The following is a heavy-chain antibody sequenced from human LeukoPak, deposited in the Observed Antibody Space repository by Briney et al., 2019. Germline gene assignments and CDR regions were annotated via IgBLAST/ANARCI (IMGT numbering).Heavy chain of an antibody. D-gene: IGHD4-23*01. CDR3: AKLGTYCRNSPIDY. V-gene: IGHV3-23*01. Sequence: GGSLRLSCAASGFTFGSYAMSWVRQAPGKGLEWVAVVKYVGDATNYADSVKGRFTISRDNSKNTLYLQMNSLRTEDTAVYYCAKLGTYCRNSPIDYWGQGTPVTVSS. J-gene: IGHJ4*02. CDR1: GFTFGSYA. CDR2: VKYVGDAT.